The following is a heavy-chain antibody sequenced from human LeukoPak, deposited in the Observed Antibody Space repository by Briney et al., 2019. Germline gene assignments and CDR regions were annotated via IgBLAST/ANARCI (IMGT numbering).Heavy chain of an antibody. V-gene: IGHV3-48*03. Sequence: GGSLRLSCAASGFTFSSYEMNWVRQAPGKGLEWGSYISSSGSTIYYADSVKGRFTISRDNAKNSLYLQMNSLRAEDTAVYYCARVRFFGGNGMDVWGQGTTVTVSS. D-gene: IGHD3-16*01. CDR3: ARVRFFGGNGMDV. CDR2: ISSSGSTI. CDR1: GFTFSSYE. J-gene: IGHJ6*02.